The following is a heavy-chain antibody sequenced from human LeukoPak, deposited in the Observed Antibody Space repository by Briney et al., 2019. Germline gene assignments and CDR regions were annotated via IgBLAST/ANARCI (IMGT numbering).Heavy chain of an antibody. V-gene: IGHV4-30-4*01. J-gene: IGHJ4*02. CDR3: ARAPPGCSSTSCYATRFDY. CDR2: IYYSGST. Sequence: SGTLSLTCTVSGGSISSGDYYWSWIRQPPGKGLEWIGYIYYSGSTYYNPSLKSRVTISVDTSKNQFSLKLSSVTAADTAVYYCARAPPGCSSTSCYATRFDYWGQGTLVTVSS. CDR1: GGSISSGDYY. D-gene: IGHD2-2*01.